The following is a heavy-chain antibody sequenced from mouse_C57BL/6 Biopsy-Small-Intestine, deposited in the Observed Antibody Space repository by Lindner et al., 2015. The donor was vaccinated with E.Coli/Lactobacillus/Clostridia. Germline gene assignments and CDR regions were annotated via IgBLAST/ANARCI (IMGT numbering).Heavy chain of an antibody. J-gene: IGHJ3*01. CDR2: INPGSGGT. CDR1: GYAFTNYL. V-gene: IGHV1-54*01. CDR3: AREGEGCAY. Sequence: VQLQESGAELVRPGTSVKVSCKASGYAFTNYLIEWVKQRPGQGLEWIGVINPGSGGTNYNEKFKGKATLTADKSSSTAYMQLSSLTSEDSAVYFCAREGEGCAYWGQGTLVTVSA.